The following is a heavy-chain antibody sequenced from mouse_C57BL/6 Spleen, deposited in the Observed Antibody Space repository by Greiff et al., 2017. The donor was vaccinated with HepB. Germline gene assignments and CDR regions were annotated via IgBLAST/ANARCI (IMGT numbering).Heavy chain of an antibody. CDR3: ARDGYDGYYDY. V-gene: IGHV5-16*01. D-gene: IGHD2-3*01. Sequence: EVQRVESEGGLVQPGSSMKLSCTASGFTFSDYYMAWVRQVPEKGLEWVANINYDGSSTYYLDSLKSRFIISRDNAKNILYLQMSSLKSEDTATYYCARDGYDGYYDYWGQGTTLTVSS. CDR1: GFTFSDYY. J-gene: IGHJ2*01. CDR2: INYDGSST.